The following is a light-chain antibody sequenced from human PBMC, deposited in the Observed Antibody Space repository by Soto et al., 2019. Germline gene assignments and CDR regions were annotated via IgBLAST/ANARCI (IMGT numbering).Light chain of an antibody. CDR1: QSISSSY. CDR2: GAF. CDR3: QQFGSLVT. Sequence: EIVLTQSPDTLSLSPGERATLSCRASQSISSSYLAWYQQKPGQAPRLLIYGAFSRATGIPDRFSGSGSGTDFTLTISRLEPEDFALYFCQQFGSLVTFGRGTKVEIK. V-gene: IGKV3-20*01. J-gene: IGKJ4*01.